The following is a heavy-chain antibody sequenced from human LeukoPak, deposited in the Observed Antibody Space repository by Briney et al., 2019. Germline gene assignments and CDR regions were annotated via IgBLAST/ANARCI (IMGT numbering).Heavy chain of an antibody. CDR1: GGSISSYY. V-gene: IGHV4-59*08. Sequence: SETLSLTCTVSGGSISSYYWSWIRQPPGMGLEWIGYIYYSGSTNYNPSLKSRVTISVDTSKNQFSLKLSSVTAADTAVYYCAKTGDYYGSGSYRNWFDPWGQGTLVTVSS. CDR2: IYYSGST. CDR3: AKTGDYYGSGSYRNWFDP. J-gene: IGHJ5*02. D-gene: IGHD3-10*01.